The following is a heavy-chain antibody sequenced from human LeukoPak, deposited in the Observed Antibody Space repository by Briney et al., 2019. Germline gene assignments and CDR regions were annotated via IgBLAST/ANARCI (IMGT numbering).Heavy chain of an antibody. Sequence: PGGSLTLPCAVSGFTVSNNYLSWVRHAPGKGPEWVSVIYSGGATHYADSVKGRFTISRDNSKNTLYLQMNGLRSEDTAVYYCARGVPSPFPDPFDHGGQGTLVTVSS. CDR2: IYSGGAT. CDR1: GFTVSNNY. CDR3: ARGVPSPFPDPFDH. J-gene: IGHJ4*02. D-gene: IGHD2/OR15-2a*01. V-gene: IGHV3-66*02.